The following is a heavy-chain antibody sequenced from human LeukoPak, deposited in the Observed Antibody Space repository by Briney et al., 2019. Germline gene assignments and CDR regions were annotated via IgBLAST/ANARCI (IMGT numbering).Heavy chain of an antibody. CDR2: INPNSGDT. CDR3: ARVRYRLAETYIDY. V-gene: IGHV1-2*02. CDR1: GYTFAAYY. J-gene: IGHJ4*02. D-gene: IGHD3-16*01. Sequence: ASVKVSCKASGYTFAAYYMHWVRQAPGQGLEWMGWINPNSGDTNYAQKFQGRVTMTRDTSISTAYMELSRLRSDDTAVYYCARVRYRLAETYIDYWGQGTLVTVSS.